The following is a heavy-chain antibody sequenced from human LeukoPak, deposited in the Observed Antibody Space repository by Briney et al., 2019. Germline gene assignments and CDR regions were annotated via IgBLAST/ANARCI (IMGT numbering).Heavy chain of an antibody. V-gene: IGHV4-4*07. Sequence: SETLSLTCTISGGSISSYYWSWIRQPAGKGLEWIGRIYTSGSTNYNPSLKSRVTISVDTSKNQFSLKLSSVTAADTAVYYCARVGGVVPAAIRGWFDPWGQGTLVTVSS. CDR3: ARVGGVVPAAIRGWFDP. CDR2: IYTSGST. D-gene: IGHD2-2*02. J-gene: IGHJ5*02. CDR1: GGSISSYY.